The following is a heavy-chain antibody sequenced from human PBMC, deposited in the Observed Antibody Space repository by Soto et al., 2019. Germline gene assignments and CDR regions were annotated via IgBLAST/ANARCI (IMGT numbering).Heavy chain of an antibody. Sequence: GGSLRLSCAASGFTFSSYAMHWVRQAPGKGLEWVAVISYDGSNKYYADSVKGRFTISRDNSKNTLYLQMNSLRAEDTAVYYCARAGKYYDFWSGYYTRRYYGMDVWGQGTTVTVSS. CDR1: GFTFSSYA. CDR3: ARAGKYYDFWSGYYTRRYYGMDV. J-gene: IGHJ6*02. V-gene: IGHV3-30-3*01. D-gene: IGHD3-3*01. CDR2: ISYDGSNK.